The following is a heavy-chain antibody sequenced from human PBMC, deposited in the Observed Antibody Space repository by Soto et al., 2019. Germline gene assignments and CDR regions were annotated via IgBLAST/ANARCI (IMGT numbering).Heavy chain of an antibody. J-gene: IGHJ4*02. D-gene: IGHD1-26*01. CDR2: IPRDGSKA. V-gene: IGHV3-30-3*01. CDR3: ARDDEGGSDCDLGY. CDR1: GFTFSSYV. Sequence: QVQLVESGGGVVQPGRSLTLSCAASGFTFSSYVIHWVRQTPDKGLEWVAFIPRDGSKAYYADSVKGRFTISRDNSKNTLYLEMNSLRAEDSAVYYCARDDEGGSDCDLGYWGQGTLVTVSS.